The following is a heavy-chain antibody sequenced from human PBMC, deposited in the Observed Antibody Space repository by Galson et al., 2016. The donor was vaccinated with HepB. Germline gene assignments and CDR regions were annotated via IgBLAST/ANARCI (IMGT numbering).Heavy chain of an antibody. Sequence: SLRLSCAASGFTFNTYGMHWVRQAPGKGLDWVAVISHDGSNTYYADSVKGRFTISRDNSKNTLYLQMNSLRAEDTAVYYCAKDVGGARGSRGWSWGASYDYYYYGMDVWGQGTTVTVSS. D-gene: IGHD6-19*01. CDR3: AKDVGGARGSRGWSWGASYDYYYYGMDV. CDR1: GFTFNTYG. CDR2: ISHDGSNT. V-gene: IGHV3-30*18. J-gene: IGHJ6*02.